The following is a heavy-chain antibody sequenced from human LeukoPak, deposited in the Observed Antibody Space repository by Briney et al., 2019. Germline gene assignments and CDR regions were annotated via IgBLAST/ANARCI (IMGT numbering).Heavy chain of an antibody. V-gene: IGHV4-39*01. CDR1: GGSITSSSYY. D-gene: IGHD3-10*01. J-gene: IGHJ4*02. Sequence: SETPSLTCSVSGGSITSSSYYWGWIRQPPEKGLEWIGSIFYSGGTYYSPSLKSRVTISVDTSKNQFSLKLSSVTAADTAVYYCARYYYATDWGQGTLVTVSS. CDR3: ARYYYATD. CDR2: IFYSGGT.